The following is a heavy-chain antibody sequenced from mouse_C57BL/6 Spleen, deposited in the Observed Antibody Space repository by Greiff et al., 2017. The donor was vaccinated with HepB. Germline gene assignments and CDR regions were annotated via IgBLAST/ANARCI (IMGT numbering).Heavy chain of an antibody. CDR2: ISSGGSYT. CDR1: GFTFSSYG. CDR3: ARSPVVATNWYFDV. V-gene: IGHV5-6*02. J-gene: IGHJ1*03. Sequence: DVKLVESGGDLVKPGGSLKLSCAASGFTFSSYGMSWVRQTPDKRLEWVATISSGGSYTYYPDSVKGRFTISRDNAKNTLYLQMSSLKSEDTAMYYCARSPVVATNWYFDVWGTGTTVTVSS. D-gene: IGHD1-1*01.